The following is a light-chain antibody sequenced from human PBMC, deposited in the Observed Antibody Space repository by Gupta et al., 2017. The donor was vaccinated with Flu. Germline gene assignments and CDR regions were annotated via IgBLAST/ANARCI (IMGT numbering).Light chain of an antibody. CDR1: QSISSW. CDR3: QQDNSYPYT. V-gene: IGKV1-5*03. CDR2: KAS. Sequence: PLTLSASVGDRVTITCRASQSISSWLAWYQQKPGKAPKLLIYKASSLESGVPSRFSGSGSGTEFTLTISSLQPDDFATYYCQQDNSYPYTFGQGTKLEIK. J-gene: IGKJ2*01.